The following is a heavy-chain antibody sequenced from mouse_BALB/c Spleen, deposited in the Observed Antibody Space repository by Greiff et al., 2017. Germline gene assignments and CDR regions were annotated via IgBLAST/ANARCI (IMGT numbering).Heavy chain of an antibody. Sequence: EVQLQQSGPELVKPGASVKIPCKASGYTFTDYNMDWVKQSHGKSLEWIGDINPNNGGTIYNQKFKGKATLTVDKSSSTAYMELRSLTSEDTAVYYCASRRVRPYYYAMDYWGQGTSVTVSS. CDR1: GYTFTDYN. V-gene: IGHV1-18*01. D-gene: IGHD2-14*01. CDR2: INPNNGGT. CDR3: ASRRVRPYYYAMDY. J-gene: IGHJ4*01.